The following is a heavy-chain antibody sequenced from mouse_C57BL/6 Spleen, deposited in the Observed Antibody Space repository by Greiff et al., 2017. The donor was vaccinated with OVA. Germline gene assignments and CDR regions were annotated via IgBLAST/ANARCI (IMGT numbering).Heavy chain of an antibody. Sequence: VQLKESGPELVKPGASVKISCKASGYSFTDYNMNWVKQSNGKSLEWIGVINPNYGTTSYNQKFKGKATLTVDQSSSTAYMQLNSLTSEDSAVYYCAREGNYDYDGYFDYWGQGTTLTVSS. CDR2: INPNYGTT. V-gene: IGHV1-39*01. J-gene: IGHJ2*01. CDR3: AREGNYDYDGYFDY. D-gene: IGHD2-4*01. CDR1: GYSFTDYN.